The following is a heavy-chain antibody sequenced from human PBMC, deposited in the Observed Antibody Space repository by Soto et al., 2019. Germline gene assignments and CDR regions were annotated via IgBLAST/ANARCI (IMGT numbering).Heavy chain of an antibody. D-gene: IGHD2-21*01. V-gene: IGHV4-39*01. J-gene: IGHJ6*02. CDR1: GGSISSSSYY. CDR3: ASFPPPVDYYYGMDV. CDR2: IYYSGST. Sequence: SSETLSLTCTVSGGSISSSSYYWGWIRQPPGKGLEWIGSIYYSGSTYYNPSLKSRVTISVDTSKNQFSLKLSTVTAADTAVYYCASFPPPVDYYYGMDVWGQGTTVTVSS.